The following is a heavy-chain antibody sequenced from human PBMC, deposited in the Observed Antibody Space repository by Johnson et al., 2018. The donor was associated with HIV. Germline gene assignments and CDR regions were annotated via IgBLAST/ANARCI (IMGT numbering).Heavy chain of an antibody. D-gene: IGHD2-2*01. J-gene: IGHJ3*02. Sequence: QVQLVESGGGLVQPGRSLRLSCAASGFTFSSYPIHWVRQAPGKGLEWVAVISYDGSNKYYADSVKGRFTISRDNSKNTLYLQMNSLRPEDTAVYYCARPAIVVLPAGVFDMWGQGTMVTVSS. V-gene: IGHV3-30-3*01. CDR1: GFTFSSYP. CDR2: ISYDGSNK. CDR3: ARPAIVVLPAGVFDM.